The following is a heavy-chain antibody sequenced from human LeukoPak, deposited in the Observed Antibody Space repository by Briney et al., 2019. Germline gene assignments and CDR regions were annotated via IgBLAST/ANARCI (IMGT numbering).Heavy chain of an antibody. Sequence: ASVKVSCKASGYTFTGYYMHWVRQAPGQGLEWMGWINPNSGGTNYAQKFQGRVTMTRDTSISTAYMELSRLRSDDTAAYYCARVYYYDGSSDAFDIWGQGTMVTVSS. CDR3: ARVYYYDGSSDAFDI. CDR2: INPNSGGT. J-gene: IGHJ3*02. V-gene: IGHV1-2*02. D-gene: IGHD3-22*01. CDR1: GYTFTGYY.